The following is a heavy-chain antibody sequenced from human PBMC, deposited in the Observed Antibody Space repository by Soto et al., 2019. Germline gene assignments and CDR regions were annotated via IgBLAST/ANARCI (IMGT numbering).Heavy chain of an antibody. CDR1: GFTFSSYS. D-gene: IGHD6-13*01. J-gene: IGHJ6*02. V-gene: IGHV3-21*01. CDR2: ISSSSSYI. CDR3: ARTYSSSWRVYYYYGMDV. Sequence: LRLSCAASGFTFSSYSMNWVRQAPGKGLEWVSSISSSSSYIYYADSVKGRFTISRDNAKNSLYLQMNSLRAEDTAVYYCARTYSSSWRVYYYYGMDVWGQGTTVTVSS.